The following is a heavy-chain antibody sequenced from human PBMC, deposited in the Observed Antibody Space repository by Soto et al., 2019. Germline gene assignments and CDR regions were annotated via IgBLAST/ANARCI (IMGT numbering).Heavy chain of an antibody. CDR3: ARVFSSGSGWMYYFDF. D-gene: IGHD6-25*01. J-gene: IGHJ4*02. Sequence: QVQLQESGPGLVKPSETLSLTCTVSSDSIRGENWWSWVRQPPGMGLEWIGEIFHTGGTNYNPSLKSRVTMEVDKSKNQFSLKLISATAADTAVYYCARVFSSGSGWMYYFDFWGQGTLVSVSS. CDR1: SDSIRGENW. V-gene: IGHV4-4*02. CDR2: IFHTGGT.